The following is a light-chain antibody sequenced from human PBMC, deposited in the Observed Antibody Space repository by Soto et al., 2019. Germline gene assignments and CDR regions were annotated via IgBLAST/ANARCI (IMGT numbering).Light chain of an antibody. V-gene: IGLV2-14*03. CDR1: SSDVGGYNY. CDR3: SSYTSSSTLV. CDR2: DVR. Sequence: QSALTQPASVSGSPGQSITISCTGTSSDVGGYNYVSWYQQYPGKAPKLMIYDVRNRPSGVSNRFSGSTSGNTASLTISGLQAEDEADYYCSSYTSSSTLVFGGGTKLTVL. J-gene: IGLJ2*01.